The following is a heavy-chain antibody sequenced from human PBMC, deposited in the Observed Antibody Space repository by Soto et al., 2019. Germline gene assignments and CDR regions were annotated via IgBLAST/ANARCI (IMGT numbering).Heavy chain of an antibody. J-gene: IGHJ6*02. D-gene: IGHD3-3*01. CDR1: GGSISSGGYY. V-gene: IGHV4-31*03. CDR3: ARDLRFRRFYGMDV. CDR2: IYYSGST. Sequence: QVQLQESGPGLVKPSQTLSLTCTVSGGSISSGGYYWSWILQHPGKGLEWIGYIYYSGSTYYNPSLKSRVTISVDTSKNQFSLKMSSVTAADTAVYYFARDLRFRRFYGMDVWGQGTTVTVSS.